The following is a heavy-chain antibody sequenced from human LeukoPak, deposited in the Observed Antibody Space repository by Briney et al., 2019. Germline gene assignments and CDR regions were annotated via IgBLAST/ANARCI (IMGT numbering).Heavy chain of an antibody. CDR1: GYTFTIYY. CDR2: INPSGDST. J-gene: IGHJ4*02. V-gene: IGHV1-46*01. Sequence: ASVKVSCKASGYTFTIYYIHWMGQAPGRGLEWMAVINPSGDSTTYAQGFEGRLTMTRDTSTSTVYMDLSSLTSEDTAVYYCARDKRGSLDYWGQGTLVAVSS. CDR3: ARDKRGSLDY. D-gene: IGHD3-10*01.